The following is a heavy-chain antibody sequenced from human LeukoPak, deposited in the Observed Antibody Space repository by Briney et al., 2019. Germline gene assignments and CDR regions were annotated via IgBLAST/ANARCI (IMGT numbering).Heavy chain of an antibody. Sequence: ASVKVSCKASGYTFTGYYMHWGRPAPGQGLEWMGWINPNSGGTNYAQKFQGRVTMTRDTSISTAYMELSRLRSDDTAVYYCARDPSSGWYIRVGTFDIWGQGTMVTVSS. CDR3: ARDPSSGWYIRVGTFDI. CDR1: GYTFTGYY. V-gene: IGHV1-2*02. D-gene: IGHD6-19*01. CDR2: INPNSGGT. J-gene: IGHJ3*02.